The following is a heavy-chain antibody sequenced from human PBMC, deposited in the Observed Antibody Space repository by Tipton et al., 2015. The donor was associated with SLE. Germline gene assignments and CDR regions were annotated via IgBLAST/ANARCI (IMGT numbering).Heavy chain of an antibody. Sequence: SLRLSCAASAFTFSSYAMSWVRQAPGKGLEWVSGISASGGSTYYADSVKGRFTISRDNSKNTLYLQMNSLRTEDTAVYYCARDPRARTYYDSSGYGYYFDYWGQGTLVTVSS. CDR1: AFTFSSYA. V-gene: IGHV3-23*01. D-gene: IGHD3-22*01. CDR2: ISASGGST. J-gene: IGHJ4*02. CDR3: ARDPRARTYYDSSGYGYYFDY.